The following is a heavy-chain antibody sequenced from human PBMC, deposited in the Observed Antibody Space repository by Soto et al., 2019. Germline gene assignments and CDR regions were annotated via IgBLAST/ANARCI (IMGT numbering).Heavy chain of an antibody. V-gene: IGHV3-15*07. CDR2: IKSKTDGGTT. CDR3: TTERPDDSSGYYDAFDI. CDR1: GFTFSNAW. D-gene: IGHD3-22*01. J-gene: IGHJ3*02. Sequence: EVQLVESGGGLVKPGGSLRLSCAASGFTFSNAWMNWVRQAPGKGLEWVGRIKSKTDGGTTDYAAPVKGRFTISRDDSKNTLYLQMNSLKTEDTAVYYCTTERPDDSSGYYDAFDIWGQGTMVTVSS.